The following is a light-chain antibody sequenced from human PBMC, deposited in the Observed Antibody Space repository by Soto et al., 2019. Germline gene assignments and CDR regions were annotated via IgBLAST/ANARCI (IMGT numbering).Light chain of an antibody. CDR2: GNR. CDR3: QAYDYSLTASV. V-gene: IGLV1-40*01. CDR1: SSNLGAGYG. Sequence: VLTQPPSVSGAPGQRVTLSCTGNSSNLGAGYGVHWYQQLPGAAPKLVIFGNRNRPSGVPERFSGSKSGTSASLAITGLQAEDEADYYCQAYDYSLTASVFGGGTQLTVL. J-gene: IGLJ3*02.